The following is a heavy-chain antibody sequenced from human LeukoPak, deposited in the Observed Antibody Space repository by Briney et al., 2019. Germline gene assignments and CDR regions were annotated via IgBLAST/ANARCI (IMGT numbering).Heavy chain of an antibody. Sequence: GRSLRLSCAASGFTFSSFAMSWVRQAPGKGLEWVSAISGSGGTTFYADSVKGRFTISRDNSKNTLYLQMNSLRAEDTAVFYCAKGYCSSATCYSRFDPWGQGTLVTVSS. V-gene: IGHV3-23*01. CDR1: GFTFSSFA. CDR2: ISGSGGTT. D-gene: IGHD2-2*01. J-gene: IGHJ5*02. CDR3: AKGYCSSATCYSRFDP.